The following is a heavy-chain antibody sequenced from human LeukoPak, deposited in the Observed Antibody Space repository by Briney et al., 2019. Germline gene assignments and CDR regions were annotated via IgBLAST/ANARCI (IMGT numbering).Heavy chain of an antibody. J-gene: IGHJ4*02. CDR1: GYSFTCYW. V-gene: IGHV5-51*01. D-gene: IGHD2-2*01. Sequence: GESLKISCKGSGYSFTCYWIGWVRQMPGKGLEWMGIIYSGDSDTRYSPSFQGQVTISADKSISTAYLQWSSLKASDTAMYYCATLGYCSSTSCPRNYFDYWGQGTLVTVSS. CDR3: ATLGYCSSTSCPRNYFDY. CDR2: IYSGDSDT.